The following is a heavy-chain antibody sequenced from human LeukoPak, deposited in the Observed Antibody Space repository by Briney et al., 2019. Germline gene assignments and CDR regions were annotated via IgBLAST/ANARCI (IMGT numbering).Heavy chain of an antibody. J-gene: IGHJ3*02. V-gene: IGHV3-7*01. Sequence: GGSLRLSCAASGFTFSSYWMTWVRQAPGKGLEWVANIKQDGSEKYYVDSVKGRFTISRDNAKNSLYLQMNSLRAEDTAVYYCARVGIGYCSSTSCFPPDAFDIWGQGTMVTVSS. CDR2: IKQDGSEK. CDR1: GFTFSSYW. D-gene: IGHD2-2*01. CDR3: ARVGIGYCSSTSCFPPDAFDI.